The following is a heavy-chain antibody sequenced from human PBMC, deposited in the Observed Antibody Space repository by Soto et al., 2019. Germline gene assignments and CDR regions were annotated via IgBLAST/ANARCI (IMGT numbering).Heavy chain of an antibody. CDR1: GDSISSYS. CDR2: IYTSGDT. D-gene: IGHD3-9*01. J-gene: IGHJ4*02. V-gene: IGHV4-4*07. Sequence: QVLLQESGPGLVKPSETLSLTCSVSGDSISSYSWSWIRQPAGKGLEWIGRIYTSGDTNYNPSLKSRGTMSVDTSKNQFSLKVSSVTAADTAVYYCARDYRETETGPTPYYFDYWGQGTLVTVSS. CDR3: ARDYRETETGPTPYYFDY.